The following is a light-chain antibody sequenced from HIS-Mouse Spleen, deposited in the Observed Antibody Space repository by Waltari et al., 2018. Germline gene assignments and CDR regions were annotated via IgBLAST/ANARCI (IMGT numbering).Light chain of an antibody. V-gene: IGLV3-21*02. CDR3: QVWDSSSDHVV. Sequence: SYDLTQPPSVSVSPGQTARITCPGDALPKKYAHWSQQKPGQAPVLGVYGDSDRPSGIPERFSGSNSGNTATLTISRVEAGDEADYYCQVWDSSSDHVVFGGGTKLTVL. CDR1: ALPKKY. J-gene: IGLJ2*01. CDR2: GDS.